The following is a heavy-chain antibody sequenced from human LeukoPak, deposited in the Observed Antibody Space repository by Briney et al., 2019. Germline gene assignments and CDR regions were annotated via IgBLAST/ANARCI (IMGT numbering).Heavy chain of an antibody. CDR3: ARGRGSSSWFDY. J-gene: IGHJ4*02. CDR1: GDSISSGGYS. CDR2: IYHSGRT. V-gene: IGHV4-30-2*01. D-gene: IGHD6-13*01. Sequence: SETLSLTCAVSGDSISSGGYSWSWIRQPVGKGLEWIGYIYHSGRTYYNPSLKSRVTISVDRSKNQFSLKLSSVTAADTAVYYCARGRGSSSWFDYWGQGTLVTVSS.